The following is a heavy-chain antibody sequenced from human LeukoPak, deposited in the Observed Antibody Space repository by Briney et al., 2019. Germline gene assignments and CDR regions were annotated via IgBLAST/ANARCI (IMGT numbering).Heavy chain of an antibody. CDR2: IFPGDSAT. Sequence: GESLKISCKASGYSFTNYWIGWVRQMPGKGLEWMGIIFPGDSATTYSPSFQGQVTISADKSINTAYQQWSNLKASDTAMYYCASSVSQTRFDYWGQGTQVTASS. V-gene: IGHV5-51*01. CDR3: ASSVSQTRFDY. CDR1: GYSFTNYW. D-gene: IGHD1/OR15-1a*01. J-gene: IGHJ4*02.